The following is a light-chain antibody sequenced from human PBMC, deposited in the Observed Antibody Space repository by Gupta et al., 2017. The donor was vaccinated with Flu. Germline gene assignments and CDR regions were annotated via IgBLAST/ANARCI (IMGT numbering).Light chain of an antibody. V-gene: IGKV3-15*01. Sequence: ERATLSCRASQRVSRNLAWYQQKPGQPPRLLIYGASTRETGIPARFSGSGSGTEFTLTISSLPSEDFAVYYCQQYNNWPPLTFGGGTKVEIK. J-gene: IGKJ4*01. CDR2: GAS. CDR3: QQYNNWPPLT. CDR1: QRVSRN.